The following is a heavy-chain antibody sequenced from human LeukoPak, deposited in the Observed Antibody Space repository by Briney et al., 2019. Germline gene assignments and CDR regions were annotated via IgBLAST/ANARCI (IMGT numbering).Heavy chain of an antibody. CDR3: AKATYDSSGYYDYYFDY. D-gene: IGHD3-22*01. V-gene: IGHV3-23*01. Sequence: GGSLRLSCAASGFTFSSYAMSWVRQAPGKGLEWVSAISGSGGSTYYADSVKGRSTISRDNSKNTLYLQMNSLRAEDTAVYYCAKATYDSSGYYDYYFDYWGQGTLVTVSS. CDR1: GFTFSSYA. CDR2: ISGSGGST. J-gene: IGHJ4*02.